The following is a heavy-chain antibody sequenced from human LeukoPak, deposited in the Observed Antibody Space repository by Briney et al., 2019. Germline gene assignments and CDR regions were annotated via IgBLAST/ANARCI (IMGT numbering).Heavy chain of an antibody. Sequence: GGSLRLSCAASGFTVSSNYMSWVRQAPGKGLEWVSAISGSGGSTYYADSVKGRFTISRDNSKNTLYLQMNSLRAEDTAVYYCAKSYSSGWYDNYFDYWGQGTLVTVSS. CDR3: AKSYSSGWYDNYFDY. CDR2: ISGSGGST. CDR1: GFTVSSNY. V-gene: IGHV3-23*01. J-gene: IGHJ4*02. D-gene: IGHD6-19*01.